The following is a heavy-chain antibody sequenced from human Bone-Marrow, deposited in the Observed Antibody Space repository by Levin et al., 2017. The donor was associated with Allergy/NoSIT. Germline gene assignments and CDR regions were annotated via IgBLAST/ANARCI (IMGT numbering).Heavy chain of an antibody. J-gene: IGHJ4*02. CDR2: IDPSDSYT. D-gene: IGHD2-8*02. CDR1: GYSFTSYW. Sequence: PGGSLRLSCKGSGYSFTSYWITWVRQMPGKGLEWMGRIDPSDSYTNYSPSFQGHVTISVDKSITTASLHWSSLKASDSAMYYCARLDCTAAVCYLENWGQGTLVTVSS. CDR3: ARLDCTAAVCYLEN. V-gene: IGHV5-10-1*01.